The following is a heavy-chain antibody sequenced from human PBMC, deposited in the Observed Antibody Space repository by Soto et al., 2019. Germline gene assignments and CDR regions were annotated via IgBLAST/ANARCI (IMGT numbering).Heavy chain of an antibody. D-gene: IGHD5-12*01. CDR3: ARGQEGIVATH. CDR1: GGSLTGYY. V-gene: IGHV4-34*01. J-gene: IGHJ4*02. Sequence: QVQLQQWGAGLLKPSETLSLTCTVNGGSLTGYYWSWIRQPPGKGLEWIGEVKDGGSTNYSPSLRGRVSISAVPSKNLFSLRLNSGTAAATAVYFCARGQEGIVATHWDQGALVTVSS. CDR2: VKDGGST.